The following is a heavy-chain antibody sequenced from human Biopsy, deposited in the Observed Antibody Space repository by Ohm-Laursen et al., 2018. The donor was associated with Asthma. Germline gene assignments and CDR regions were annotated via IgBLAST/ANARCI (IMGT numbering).Heavy chain of an antibody. D-gene: IGHD6-13*01. CDR3: AKDRSGTWYGFDY. V-gene: IGHV3-23*01. CDR2: ISGNSGIT. Sequence: SLRLSCAAPGFTFRAHAMSWVRQAPGKGLEWVSTISGNSGITYYADSVKGRFTISSDNSQNTLYLHMDSLSAEDTAVYYCAKDRSGTWYGFDYWGQGTLVTVSS. CDR1: GFTFRAHA. J-gene: IGHJ4*02.